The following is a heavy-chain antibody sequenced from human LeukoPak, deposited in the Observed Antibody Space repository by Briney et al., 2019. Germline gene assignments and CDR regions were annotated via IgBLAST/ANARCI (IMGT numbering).Heavy chain of an antibody. V-gene: IGHV4-30-2*01. J-gene: IGHJ6*03. CDR3: ARDRAGYSSSWYGGSSMPNYYYYMDV. CDR2: IYHSGST. D-gene: IGHD6-13*01. CDR1: GGSISSGGYS. Sequence: PSETLSLTCAVSGGSISSGGYSWSWIRQPPGKGLEWIGYIYHSGSTYYNPSLKSRVTISVDRSKNQFSLKLSSVTAADTAVYYCARDRAGYSSSWYGGSSMPNYYYYMDVWGKGTTVTVSS.